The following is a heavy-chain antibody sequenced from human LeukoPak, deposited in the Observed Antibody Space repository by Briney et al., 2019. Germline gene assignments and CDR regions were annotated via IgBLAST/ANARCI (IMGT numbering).Heavy chain of an antibody. J-gene: IGHJ4*02. CDR3: AKDPETYYDFWSGYSPHFDY. CDR2: ISGGGGST. Sequence: GGSLRLSCAASGFTFSSYAMSWVRQAPGKGLEWVSAISGGGGSTYYADSVKGRFTISRDNSKNTLYLQMNSLRAEDTAVYYCAKDPETYYDFWSGYSPHFDYWGQGTLVTVSS. CDR1: GFTFSSYA. D-gene: IGHD3-3*01. V-gene: IGHV3-23*01.